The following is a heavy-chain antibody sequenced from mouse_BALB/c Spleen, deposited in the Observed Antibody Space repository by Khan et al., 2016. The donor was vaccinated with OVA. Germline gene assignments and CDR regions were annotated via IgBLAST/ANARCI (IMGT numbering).Heavy chain of an antibody. V-gene: IGHV1S132*01. Sequence: QVQLQQSGAELVRPVASVKLSCKTSGYIFTSYWIHWVKQRSGQGLEWIARIYPGTDNSYYNEKFKDKATLTADKSSSTAYMQLSSLKSEDSDVXFCAREDALYHFDHWGQGTTLTVSS. CDR3: AREDALYHFDH. CDR2: IYPGTDNS. CDR1: GYIFTSYW. J-gene: IGHJ2*01.